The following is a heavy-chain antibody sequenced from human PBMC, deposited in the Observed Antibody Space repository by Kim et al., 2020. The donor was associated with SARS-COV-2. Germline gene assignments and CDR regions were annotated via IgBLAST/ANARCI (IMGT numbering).Heavy chain of an antibody. V-gene: IGHV1-69*04. CDR2: IIPILGIA. CDR1: GGTFSSYA. J-gene: IGHJ4*02. CDR3: ARGLSVDIVATIWY. D-gene: IGHD5-12*01. Sequence: SVKVSCKASGGTFSSYAISWVRQAPGQGLEWMGRIIPILGIANYAQKFQGRVTITADKSTSTAYMELSSLRSEDTAVYYCARGLSVDIVATIWYWGQGTLVTVSS.